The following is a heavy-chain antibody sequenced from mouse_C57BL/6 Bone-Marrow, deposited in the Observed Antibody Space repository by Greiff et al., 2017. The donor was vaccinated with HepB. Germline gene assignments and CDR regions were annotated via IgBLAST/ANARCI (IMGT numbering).Heavy chain of an antibody. CDR1: GYAFTNYL. J-gene: IGHJ2*01. CDR3: ARTLYYGSPRFDY. CDR2: INPGSGGT. V-gene: IGHV1-54*01. D-gene: IGHD1-1*01. Sequence: VQLQESGAELVRPGTSVKVSCKASGYAFTNYLIEWVKQRPGQGLEWIGVINPGSGGTNYNEKFKGKATLTADKSSSTAYMQLSSLTSEDSAVYFCARTLYYGSPRFDYWGQGTTLTVSS.